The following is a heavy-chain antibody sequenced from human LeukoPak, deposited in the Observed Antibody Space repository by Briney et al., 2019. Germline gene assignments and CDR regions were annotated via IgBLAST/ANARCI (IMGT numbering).Heavy chain of an antibody. CDR2: ISYDGSNK. J-gene: IGHJ4*02. CDR3: AKDQCSSTSCYSFDY. CDR1: GFTFSSYG. V-gene: IGHV3-30*18. D-gene: IGHD2-2*01. Sequence: GGSLRLSCAASGFTFSSYGMHWVRQARAKGLEGVAVISYDGSNKYYADSVKGRFTISRDNSKNTLYLQMNSLRAEDTAVYYCAKDQCSSTSCYSFDYWGQGTLVTVSS.